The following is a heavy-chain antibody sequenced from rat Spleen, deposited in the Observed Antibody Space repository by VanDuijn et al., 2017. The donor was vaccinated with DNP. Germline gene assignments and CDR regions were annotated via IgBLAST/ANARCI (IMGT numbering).Heavy chain of an antibody. CDR1: GYSITSNY. Sequence: EVQLQESGPGLVKPSQSLSLTCSVTGYSITSNYWGWIRQFPGNKMEYIGHITYSGSTNYNPSLKSRISITRDTWKNQFFLQLNSLQTEDTAIYFCTREVAPFAYWGQGTLVTVSS. J-gene: IGHJ3*01. CDR2: ITYSGST. CDR3: TREVAPFAY. V-gene: IGHV3-1*01.